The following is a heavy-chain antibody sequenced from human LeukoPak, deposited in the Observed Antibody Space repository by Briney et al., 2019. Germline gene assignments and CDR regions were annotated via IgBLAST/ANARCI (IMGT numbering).Heavy chain of an antibody. CDR2: IIPIFGTA. V-gene: IGHV1-69*13. Sequence: SVKVSCKASGGTFSSYAISWVRQAPGQGLEWMGGIIPIFGTANYAQKFQGRVTITADESTSTAYMELSSLRSEDAAVYCCARGPRYDSSGKWDYWGQGTLVTVSS. CDR3: ARGPRYDSSGKWDY. J-gene: IGHJ4*02. D-gene: IGHD3-22*01. CDR1: GGTFSSYA.